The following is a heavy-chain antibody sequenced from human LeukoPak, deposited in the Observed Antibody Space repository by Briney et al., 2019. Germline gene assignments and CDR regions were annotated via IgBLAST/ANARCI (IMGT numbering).Heavy chain of an antibody. CDR3: ARGDSPRPWLRPHHWFDP. J-gene: IGHJ5*02. V-gene: IGHV1-46*01. Sequence: VASVKVSCKASGYTFTSYYMHWVRQAPGQGLEWMGINNPSGGSTSYAQKFQGRVTMTRDTSTSTVYMELSSLRSEDTAVYYCARGDSPRPWLRPHHWFDPWGQGTLVTVSS. D-gene: IGHD5-12*01. CDR2: NNPSGGST. CDR1: GYTFTSYY.